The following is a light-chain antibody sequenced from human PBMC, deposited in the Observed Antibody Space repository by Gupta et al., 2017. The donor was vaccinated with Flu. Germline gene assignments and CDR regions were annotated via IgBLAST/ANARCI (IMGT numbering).Light chain of an antibody. CDR3: AAWDDSLDGHV. CDR1: NSNIGGGT. V-gene: IGLV1-44*01. J-gene: IGLJ3*02. Sequence: VTIPCSGSNSNIGGGTVSWYQQLPGTAPNLLIYSNNERPSADPDRFSGSKSGTSASLASSGLQSDDEADYCCAAWDDSLDGHVFGGGTKLTVL. CDR2: SNN.